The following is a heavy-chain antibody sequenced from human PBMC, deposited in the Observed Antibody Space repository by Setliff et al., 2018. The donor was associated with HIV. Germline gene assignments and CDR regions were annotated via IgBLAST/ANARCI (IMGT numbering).Heavy chain of an antibody. D-gene: IGHD2-8*01. J-gene: IGHJ4*02. V-gene: IGHV1-2*02. CDR2: IHPNRGGT. CDR1: GYTFADDF. CDR3: ARQFSNSLDY. Sequence: ASVKVSCKTSGYTFADDFMHWVRQATGQGLEWMGWIHPNRGGTVYAQKFQGRVTMTRDTSTGTAYMALSRLRSDDTAVYYCARQFSNSLDYWGQGALVTVSS.